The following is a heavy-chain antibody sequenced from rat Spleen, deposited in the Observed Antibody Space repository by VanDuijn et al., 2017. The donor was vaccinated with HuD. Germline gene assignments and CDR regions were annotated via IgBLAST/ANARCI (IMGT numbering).Heavy chain of an antibody. D-gene: IGHD4-4*01. CDR1: GFTFNNYG. CDR3: ATGRGKSGFRVAY. CDR2: ITPSGGNT. Sequence: EVQLVESGGGLVQPGRSLKLSCAASGFTFNNYGMHWIRRAPTKGLEWVASITPSGGNTYYRDSVKGRFTISRDNARSTLYLQKDSLASEDAATYYCATGRGKSGFRVAYWGQGTVVTVSS. V-gene: IGHV5-19*01. J-gene: IGHJ3*01.